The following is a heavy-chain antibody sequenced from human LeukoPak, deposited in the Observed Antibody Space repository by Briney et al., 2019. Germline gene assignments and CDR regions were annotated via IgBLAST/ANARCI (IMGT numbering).Heavy chain of an antibody. CDR1: GFTFSSYD. Sequence: GRSLRLSCAASGFTFSSYDMHWVRQPPGKGLEWVAAILYDGSNKDYADSAKGRFTISRDNAKNSLYLQMNSLTAEDTAVYYCAELGITMIGGVWGKGTTVTISS. V-gene: IGHV3-30*04. CDR2: ILYDGSNK. J-gene: IGHJ6*04. CDR3: AELGITMIGGV. D-gene: IGHD3-10*02.